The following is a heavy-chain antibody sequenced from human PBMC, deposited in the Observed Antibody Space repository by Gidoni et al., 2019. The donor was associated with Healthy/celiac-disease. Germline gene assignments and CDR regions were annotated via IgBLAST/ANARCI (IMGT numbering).Heavy chain of an antibody. CDR1: GGSISSYY. CDR3: ARGSTSGSYLLYYFDY. Sequence: QVQLQESGPGLVKPSETLSLTCTVSGGSISSYYWSWIRQPAGKGLEWIGRIYTSGSTNYNPSLKSRVTMSVDTSKNQFSLKLSSVTAADTAVYYCARGSTSGSYLLYYFDYWGQGTLVTVSS. CDR2: IYTSGST. J-gene: IGHJ4*02. D-gene: IGHD1-26*01. V-gene: IGHV4-4*07.